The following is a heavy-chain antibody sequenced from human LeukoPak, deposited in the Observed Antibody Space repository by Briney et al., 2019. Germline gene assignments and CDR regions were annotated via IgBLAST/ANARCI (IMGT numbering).Heavy chain of an antibody. D-gene: IGHD3-22*01. J-gene: IGHJ4*02. CDR2: IYYSGST. CDR3: ARANYYDSSGYQYYFDY. CDR1: GGSISSSSYY. V-gene: IGHV4-39*01. Sequence: SETLSLTCTVSGGSISSSSYYWGWLRQPPGKGLEWIGSIYYSGSTYYNPSLKSRVTISVDTSKNQFSLKLSSVTAADTAVYYCARANYYDSSGYQYYFDYWGQGTLVTVSS.